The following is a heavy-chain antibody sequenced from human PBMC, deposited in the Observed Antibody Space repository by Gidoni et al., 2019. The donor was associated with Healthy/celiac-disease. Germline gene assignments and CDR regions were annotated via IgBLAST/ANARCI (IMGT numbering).Heavy chain of an antibody. CDR3: ARVAAHNWFDP. D-gene: IGHD6-25*01. CDR2: ISAYNGNT. V-gene: IGHV1-18*04. Sequence: VQLVQPGAEVKKPGAPVKVSCKASGYTFTSYGISWVRQAPGQGLEWMGWISAYNGNTNYSQKLQGSVTMTADTSTSTACMELRSLRSDDTAVYYCARVAAHNWFDPWGQGTLVTFSS. CDR1: GYTFTSYG. J-gene: IGHJ5*02.